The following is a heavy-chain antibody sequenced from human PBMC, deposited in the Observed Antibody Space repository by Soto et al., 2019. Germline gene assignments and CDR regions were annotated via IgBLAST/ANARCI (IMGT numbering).Heavy chain of an antibody. J-gene: IGHJ5*02. CDR1: GGSISSYY. V-gene: IGHV4-59*01. CDR3: ASYSTWAGGWFDP. D-gene: IGHD4-4*01. CDR2: IYYSGST. Sequence: SETLSLTCTVSGGSISSYYWSWIRQPPGKGLEWIGYIYYSGSTNYNPSLKSRVTISVDTSKNQFSLKLSSVTAADTAVYYCASYSTWAGGWFDPWGQGTLVTVSS.